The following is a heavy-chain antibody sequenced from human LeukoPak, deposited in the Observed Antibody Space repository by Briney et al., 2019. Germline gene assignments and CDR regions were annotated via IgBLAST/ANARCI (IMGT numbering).Heavy chain of an antibody. CDR3: AREYYDSSGYLDY. D-gene: IGHD3-22*01. CDR1: GYTFTSYY. CDR2: INPSGGST. Sequence: ASVKVSCKASGYTFTSYYMHSVRQASGQGREWMGIINPSGGSTSYAQKFQGRVTMTRDMSTSTVYMELSSLRSEDTAVYYCAREYYDSSGYLDYWGQGTLVTVSS. V-gene: IGHV1-46*01. J-gene: IGHJ4*02.